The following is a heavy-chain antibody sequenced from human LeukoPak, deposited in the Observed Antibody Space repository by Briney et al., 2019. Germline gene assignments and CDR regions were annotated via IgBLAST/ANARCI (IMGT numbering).Heavy chain of an antibody. CDR2: IYYSGST. Sequence: SETLSLTCTVSGGSISSSNHYWGWIRQPPGKGLEWIGTIYYSGSTYQNPSLNSRVIITVDTSKKQFSLKLSSVTAADTAVYYCARDLTRSGYYSNDAFDIWGQGTMVTVSS. V-gene: IGHV4-39*07. CDR3: ARDLTRSGYYSNDAFDI. CDR1: GGSISSSNHY. J-gene: IGHJ3*02. D-gene: IGHD3-22*01.